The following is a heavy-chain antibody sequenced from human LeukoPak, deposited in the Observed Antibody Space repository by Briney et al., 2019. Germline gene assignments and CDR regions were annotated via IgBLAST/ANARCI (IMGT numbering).Heavy chain of an antibody. CDR3: ARVPHRGTIVELPGTILDAFDI. CDR2: INPNSGGT. V-gene: IGHV1-2*02. CDR1: GYTFTVTGYY. J-gene: IGHJ3*02. D-gene: IGHD1-7*01. Sequence: ASVTVSCKVSGYTFTVTGYYIHWVRRAPGQGLEWMGWINPNSGGTNYAQRFQGRITMTRDTSISTAYMELSSLRSDDTALYYCARVPHRGTIVELPGTILDAFDIWRQGTMVTVSS.